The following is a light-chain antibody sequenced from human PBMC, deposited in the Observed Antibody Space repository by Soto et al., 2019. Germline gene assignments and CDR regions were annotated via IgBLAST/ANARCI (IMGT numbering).Light chain of an antibody. CDR2: EVS. CDR3: SSFAGGNSYV. J-gene: IGLJ1*01. Sequence: QSALTQPPSASGSPGQSVTISCTGTSSDVGGYNYVSWYQQHPGKAPKLMIYEVSKRPSGVPDRFSGSKSGNTASLTVSGLQAEDEADYYCSSFAGGNSYVFGTGTKVTV. CDR1: SSDVGGYNY. V-gene: IGLV2-8*01.